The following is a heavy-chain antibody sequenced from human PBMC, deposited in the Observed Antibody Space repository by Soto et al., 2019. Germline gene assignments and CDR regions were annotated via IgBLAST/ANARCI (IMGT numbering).Heavy chain of an antibody. Sequence: GESLKISCKGSGYTFASYWIAWVRQRPGKGLEWMGIIYPGDSDTRYNPSFQGQVTISGDKSISTVYLQWSSLRASDTAMYYCARGSTPLLDYWGQGPLVTVSS. V-gene: IGHV5-51*01. CDR1: GYTFASYW. J-gene: IGHJ4*02. CDR2: IYPGDSDT. D-gene: IGHD2-15*01. CDR3: ARGSTPLLDY.